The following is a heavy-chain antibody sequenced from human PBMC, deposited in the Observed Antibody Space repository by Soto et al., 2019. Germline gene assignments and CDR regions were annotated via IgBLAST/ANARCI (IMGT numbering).Heavy chain of an antibody. CDR2: IRDKAQSYST. CDR1: GFALSDHY. Sequence: EVQLVESGGDLVQPGGSLRLSCVASGFALSDHYMDWVRLAPGKGLEWLGLIRDKAQSYSTDYAESVRGRFTISRDDSKKALYLRMNSLTTEDTAIYYCADLTWGAYYLPWGQGTLVTVSA. CDR3: ADLTWGAYYLP. V-gene: IGHV3-72*01. J-gene: IGHJ4*02. D-gene: IGHD3-22*01.